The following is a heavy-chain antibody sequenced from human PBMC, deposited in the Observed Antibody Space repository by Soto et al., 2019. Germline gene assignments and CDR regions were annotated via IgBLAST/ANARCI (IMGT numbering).Heavy chain of an antibody. CDR2: IDPTGVIR. Sequence: QAQLVQSATEVKNPGASVKVSCKASGHTITNHFVHWVRQSPGQGREWMGTIDPTGVIRSYAQRFQGRVTMTRDTSTSTVCMELSSLTSDDTAVYYCARAQSWRDLVWWFDPWGQGTLVTVSS. J-gene: IGHJ5*02. D-gene: IGHD3-16*01. CDR3: ARAQSWRDLVWWFDP. CDR1: GHTITNHF. V-gene: IGHV1-46*01.